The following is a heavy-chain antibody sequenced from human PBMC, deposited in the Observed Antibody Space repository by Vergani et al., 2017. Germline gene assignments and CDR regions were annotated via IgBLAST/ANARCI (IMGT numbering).Heavy chain of an antibody. Sequence: EVQLVESGGGLVKPGGSLRLSCAASGFTFSSYSMNWVRQAPGKGLEWVSSISSSSSYIYYADSVKGRFTISRDNAKNSLYLQMNSLRAEDTAVYDCATATFTYSHFDYWGQGTLVTVSS. CDR3: ATATFTYSHFDY. CDR1: GFTFSSYS. D-gene: IGHD2-21*01. J-gene: IGHJ4*02. CDR2: ISSSSSYI. V-gene: IGHV3-21*01.